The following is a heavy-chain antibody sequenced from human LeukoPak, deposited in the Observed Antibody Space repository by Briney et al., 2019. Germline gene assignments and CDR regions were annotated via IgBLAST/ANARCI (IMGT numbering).Heavy chain of an antibody. CDR1: GFTFSSYA. D-gene: IGHD2-15*01. Sequence: PGRSLRLSCAASGFTFSSYAMHWVRQAPGKGLEWVAVISYDGSNKYYADSVKGRFTISRDNSKNTLYLQMNSLRAEDTAVYYCAGDRGSLYYFDYWGQGTLVTVSS. CDR3: AGDRGSLYYFDY. J-gene: IGHJ4*02. V-gene: IGHV3-30-3*01. CDR2: ISYDGSNK.